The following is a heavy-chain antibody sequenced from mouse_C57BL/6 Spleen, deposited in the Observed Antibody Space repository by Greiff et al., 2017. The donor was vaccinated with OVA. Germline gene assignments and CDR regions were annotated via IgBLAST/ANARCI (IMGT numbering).Heavy chain of an antibody. CDR2: IDPEDGET. CDR1: GFNIKDYY. Sequence: VQLQQSGAELVKPGASVKLSCTASGFNIKDYYMHWVKQRTEQGLEWIGRIDPEDGETKYATKFQGKATITADTSSNTAYLQLSSLTSEDTAVYYWARGSVNSVYFDYWGQGTTLTVSS. CDR3: ARGSVNSVYFDY. J-gene: IGHJ2*01. V-gene: IGHV14-2*01. D-gene: IGHD3-1*01.